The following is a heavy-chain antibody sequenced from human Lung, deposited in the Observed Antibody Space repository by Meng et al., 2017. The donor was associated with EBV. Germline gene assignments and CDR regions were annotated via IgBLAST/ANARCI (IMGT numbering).Heavy chain of an antibody. CDR1: VGAFISYS. Sequence: LLVQEGAEVLQTGYAVRFSCKASVGAFISYSISWLRQAPGEGLEWLVRIIPILGIANYTQKFKGRVTMTADKSTSTAYMELSSLRSEDTAVYYCARYSSPPDAHPGWFDPWGQGTLVTVSS. V-gene: IGHV1-69*09. D-gene: IGHD2-21*01. CDR3: ARYSSPPDAHPGWFDP. CDR2: IIPILGIA. J-gene: IGHJ5*02.